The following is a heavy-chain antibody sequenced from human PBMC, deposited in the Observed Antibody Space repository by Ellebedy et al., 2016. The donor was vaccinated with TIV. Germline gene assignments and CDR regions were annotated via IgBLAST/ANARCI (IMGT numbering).Heavy chain of an antibody. CDR3: AREGILNAFDI. D-gene: IGHD2/OR15-2a*01. Sequence: SVKVSCXASGGSFNNFAINWVRQAPGQGLEWMGGSLPIFGSPYYSEKFQGRVAINADESTDTAYMELNSLKSEDTAVYFCAREGILNAFDIWGQGTMVTVSS. J-gene: IGHJ3*02. V-gene: IGHV1-69*13. CDR2: SLPIFGSP. CDR1: GGSFNNFA.